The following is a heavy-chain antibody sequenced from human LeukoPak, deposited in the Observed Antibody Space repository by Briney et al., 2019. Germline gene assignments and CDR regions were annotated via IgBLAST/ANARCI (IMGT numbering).Heavy chain of an antibody. CDR1: GGTFSSYA. J-gene: IGHJ4*02. CDR3: ATEIVGATVYFDY. D-gene: IGHD1-26*01. CDR2: IIPIFGTA. Sequence: SVKVSCKSSGGTFSSYAISWVRHAPGQGLEWKGGIIPIFGTANYAQKFQGRVTITADESTSTAYMELSSLRSEDTAVYYYATEIVGATVYFDYWGQGTLVTVSS. V-gene: IGHV1-69*01.